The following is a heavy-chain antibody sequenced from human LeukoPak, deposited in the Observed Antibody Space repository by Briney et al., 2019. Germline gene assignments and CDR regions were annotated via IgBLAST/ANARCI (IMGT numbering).Heavy chain of an antibody. D-gene: IGHD1-14*01. CDR3: ATETNGRHYDY. V-gene: IGHV3-53*01. Sequence: QPGGSLRFSCAASGFTVSSTYMNWVRQAPGKGLEWVSVIYSDGNTYYADSVKGRFTISRDNSKNTLYLQMNSLRAEDTAVYYCATETNGRHYDYWGQGTLLTVSS. CDR1: GFTVSSTY. CDR2: IYSDGNT. J-gene: IGHJ4*02.